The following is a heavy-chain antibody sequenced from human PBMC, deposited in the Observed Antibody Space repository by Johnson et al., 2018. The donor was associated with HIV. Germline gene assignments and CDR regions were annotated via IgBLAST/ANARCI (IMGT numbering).Heavy chain of an antibody. V-gene: IGHV3-11*04. D-gene: IGHD2-15*01. J-gene: IGHJ3*02. CDR3: ARGGYCRGGSCYPYDAFDI. Sequence: QEQLVESGGGLVKPGGSLRLSCAASGFSFSDYYMTWIRQAPGKGLEWVSYISSSGNTIYYADSVKGRVTISRDNAKKSLYLQMNSLRAEDTAVYYCARGGYCRGGSCYPYDAFDIWGQGTMVTVSS. CDR1: GFSFSDYY. CDR2: ISSSGNTI.